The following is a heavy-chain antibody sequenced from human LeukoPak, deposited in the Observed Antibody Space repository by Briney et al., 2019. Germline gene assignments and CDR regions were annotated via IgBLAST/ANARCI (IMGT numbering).Heavy chain of an antibody. CDR2: ISSNGGST. V-gene: IGHV3-64*01. J-gene: IGHJ4*02. CDR3: ARDFGLTGKVDY. CDR1: GFTFSRYA. D-gene: IGHD3-9*01. Sequence: GGSLRLSCAASGFTFSRYAMHWVRQAPGKGLESVSAISSNGGSTYYANSVKGRFTISRDSSKNTLYFQMGSLRAEDLAVYYCARDFGLTGKVDYWGQGTLVTVSS.